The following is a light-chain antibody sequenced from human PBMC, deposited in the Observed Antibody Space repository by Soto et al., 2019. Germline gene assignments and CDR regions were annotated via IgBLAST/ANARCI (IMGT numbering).Light chain of an antibody. J-gene: IGKJ5*01. CDR1: QSVSSY. V-gene: IGKV3-11*01. CDR2: DAS. Sequence: EIVLTQSPATLSLSPGERATLSCRASQSVSSYLAWYQQKPGQAPRLLIYDASNRATGIPARFSGSGSGTDFPLTISSLEPEDFAVSYCQQRSNWLTFGQGTRLEIK. CDR3: QQRSNWLT.